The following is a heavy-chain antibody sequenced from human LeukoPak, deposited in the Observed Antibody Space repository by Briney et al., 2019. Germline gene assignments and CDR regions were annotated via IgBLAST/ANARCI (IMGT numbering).Heavy chain of an antibody. D-gene: IGHD1-26*01. CDR3: AREVHRSGSYPYFDY. CDR2: IYYSGST. J-gene: IGHJ4*02. CDR1: GGSISSYY. V-gene: IGHV4-59*01. Sequence: SETLSLTCTVSGGSISSYYWSWIRQPPGKGLEWIGYIYYSGSTNYNPSLKSRVTISVDTSKNQFSLKLSSVTAADTAVYYCAREVHRSGSYPYFDYWGQGTLVTVSS.